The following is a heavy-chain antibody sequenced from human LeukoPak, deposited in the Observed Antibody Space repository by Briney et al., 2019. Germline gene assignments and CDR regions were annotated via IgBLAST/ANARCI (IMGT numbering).Heavy chain of an antibody. D-gene: IGHD1-26*01. CDR1: GGSVNSGSYY. Sequence: SETLSLTGTVSGGSVNSGSYYWNWIRQPPWKGLEWIGYIYYSGSTSYNPSLKSRVTISVDTSKNQFSLKLSSVTAADTAVYYCARAAYSGSYHSDYWGQEPWSPSPQ. V-gene: IGHV4-61*01. CDR2: IYYSGST. J-gene: IGHJ4*01. CDR3: ARAAYSGSYHSDY.